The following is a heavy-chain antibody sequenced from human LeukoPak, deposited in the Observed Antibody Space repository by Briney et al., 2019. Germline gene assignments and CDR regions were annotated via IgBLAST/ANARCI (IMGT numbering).Heavy chain of an antibody. CDR3: ASPLSGYSDFDY. Sequence: GGSLRLSCVASGFTFSDYTINWVRQALGRGLEWVSSISPSSAYIYYADSVKGRFTISRDNAKNSLYLQMNSLRAEDTAVYYCASPLSGYSDFDYWGQGTLVTVSS. J-gene: IGHJ4*02. D-gene: IGHD3-9*01. CDR2: ISPSSAYI. CDR1: GFTFSDYT. V-gene: IGHV3-21*01.